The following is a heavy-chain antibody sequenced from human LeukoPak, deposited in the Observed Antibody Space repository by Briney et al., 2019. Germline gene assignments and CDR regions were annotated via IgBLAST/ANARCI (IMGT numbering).Heavy chain of an antibody. CDR2: IYHSGST. CDR1: GGSISSGGYY. Sequence: SETLSLTCTVSGGSISSGGYYWSWIRQPPGKGLEWIGYIYHSGSTYYNPSLKSRVTISVDRSKNQFSLKLSSVTAADTAVYYCAREGWGTAMVNYMDVWGKGTTVTVSS. CDR3: AREGWGTAMVNYMDV. J-gene: IGHJ6*03. D-gene: IGHD5-18*01. V-gene: IGHV4-30-2*01.